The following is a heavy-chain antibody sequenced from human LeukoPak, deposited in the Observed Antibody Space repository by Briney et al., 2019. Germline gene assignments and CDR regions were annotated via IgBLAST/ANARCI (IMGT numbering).Heavy chain of an antibody. V-gene: IGHV4-39*07. Sequence: SETLSLTCTVSGGSISSSSNTWAWFANPPGKGLEWIGSIYYSGSTYYNPSLKSRVTISVDTSKNRFSLKLSSVTAADTAVYYCARRGSGSPFDYWGQGTLVTVSS. D-gene: IGHD1-26*01. CDR2: IYYSGST. CDR1: GGSISSSSNT. J-gene: IGHJ4*02. CDR3: ARRGSGSPFDY.